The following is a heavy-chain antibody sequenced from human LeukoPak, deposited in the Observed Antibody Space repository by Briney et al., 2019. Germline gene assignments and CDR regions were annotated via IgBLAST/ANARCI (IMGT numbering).Heavy chain of an antibody. CDR1: GYSFTSYW. V-gene: IGHV5-51*01. CDR2: IYPGDSDT. J-gene: IGHJ5*02. D-gene: IGHD3-10*01. CDR3: ARRSTMVGLNWFDP. Sequence: GESLKISCKGSGYSFTSYWIGWVRQMPGKGLEWMGIIYPGDSDTRYSPSFQGQVTILADKSISTAYLQRSSLKASDTAMYYCARRSTMVGLNWFDPWGQGTLVTVSS.